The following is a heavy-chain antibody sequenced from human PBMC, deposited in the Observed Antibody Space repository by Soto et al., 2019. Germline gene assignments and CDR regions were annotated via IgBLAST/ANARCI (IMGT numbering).Heavy chain of an antibody. CDR1: GFTFSSYS. D-gene: IGHD3-3*01. Sequence: GGSLRLSCAASGFTFSSYSMNWVLQAPGKGLEWVSSISSSSSYIYYADSVKGRFTISRDNAKNSLYLQMNSLRAEDTAVYYCARDSVKRYYDFWSGYYPVDYWGQGTLVTVSS. CDR2: ISSSSSYI. CDR3: ARDSVKRYYDFWSGYYPVDY. J-gene: IGHJ4*02. V-gene: IGHV3-21*01.